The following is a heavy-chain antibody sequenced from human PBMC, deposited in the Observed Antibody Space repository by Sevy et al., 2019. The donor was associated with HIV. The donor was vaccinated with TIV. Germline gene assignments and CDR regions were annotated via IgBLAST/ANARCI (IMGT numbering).Heavy chain of an antibody. CDR3: ARDDKHYFDH. Sequence: ASVKVSCKASGYTFTSYYIHCVRQAPGQGLEWMGWINPDTGDTNYAQKFQDWVTMTRDTSISTAYMKVSRLRSDDTAVYYCARDDKHYFDHWGQGTLVTVSS. CDR1: GYTFTSYY. CDR2: INPDTGDT. J-gene: IGHJ4*02. V-gene: IGHV1-2*04.